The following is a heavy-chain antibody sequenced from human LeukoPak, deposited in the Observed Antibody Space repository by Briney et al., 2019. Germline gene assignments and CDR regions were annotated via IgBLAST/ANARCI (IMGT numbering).Heavy chain of an antibody. CDR3: ARGSPVDY. CDR1: RFTFSEYW. Sequence: PGGSLRLSCVASRFTFSEYWMTWVRQAAGKGLEWVANIKQNGSEKYYVESVRGRVTISRHNNKNSLNQQINTQRPKDTAVYYCARGSPVDYWGQGTLVTVFS. CDR2: IKQNGSEK. V-gene: IGHV3-7*01. J-gene: IGHJ4*02.